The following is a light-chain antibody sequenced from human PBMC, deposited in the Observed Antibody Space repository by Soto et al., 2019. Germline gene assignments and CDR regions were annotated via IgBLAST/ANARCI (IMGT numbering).Light chain of an antibody. CDR2: AAS. CDR1: QDIRKD. CDR3: LHHNSYPLT. V-gene: IGKV1-17*01. J-gene: IGKJ3*01. Sequence: DTQMTQSPSSLSASVGDRVTITCRASQDIRKDLGWYQQKPGKAPKRLIYAASSLQSGVPSRFSGRGSGTEFTLTISGLQPEDVATYYCLHHNSYPLTFGPGTKVDIK.